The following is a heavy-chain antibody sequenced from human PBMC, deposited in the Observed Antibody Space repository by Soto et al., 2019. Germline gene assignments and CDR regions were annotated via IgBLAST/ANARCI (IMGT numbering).Heavy chain of an antibody. Sequence: SVKVSCKASGYTFTSYGISWVRQAPGQGLEWVGGIGPNYGTADYAQKFQGRVTITADESARTSYMELRSLKSQDTAVYYCVRDSGAKLSSSWGQGTLVTVSS. J-gene: IGHJ4*02. CDR3: VRDSGAKLSSS. V-gene: IGHV1-69*13. D-gene: IGHD6-13*01. CDR1: GYTFTSYG. CDR2: IGPNYGTA.